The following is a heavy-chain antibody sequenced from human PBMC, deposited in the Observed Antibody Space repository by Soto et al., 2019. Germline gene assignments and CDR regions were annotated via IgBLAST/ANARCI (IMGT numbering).Heavy chain of an antibody. CDR1: GFTVSSNY. D-gene: IGHD3-16*01. CDR2: IYSGGST. Sequence: EVQLVETGGGLNQPGGSLRLSCAASGFTVSSNYMSWVRQAPGKGLEWVSVIYSGGSTYYADSVKGRFTISRDNSKNTLYLQTNRLRAEDTAVYYCARGVWEGRDGFVYWGQGTLVTVSS. V-gene: IGHV3-53*02. CDR3: ARGVWEGRDGFVY. J-gene: IGHJ4*02.